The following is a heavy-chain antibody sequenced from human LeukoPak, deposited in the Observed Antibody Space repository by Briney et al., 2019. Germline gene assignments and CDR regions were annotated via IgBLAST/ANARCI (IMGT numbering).Heavy chain of an antibody. Sequence: SETLSLTCAVYGGSFSGYYLSWLRQPTGKGLEWIGEVNHGGSTNYNPSLKSRVTISVDTSKNQFSLKLSSVTAADTAVYYCARGLGFPVRLRLTYYMDVWGKGTTVTVSS. CDR2: VNHGGST. CDR1: GGSFSGYY. J-gene: IGHJ6*03. D-gene: IGHD5-12*01. CDR3: ARGLGFPVRLRLTYYMDV. V-gene: IGHV4-34*01.